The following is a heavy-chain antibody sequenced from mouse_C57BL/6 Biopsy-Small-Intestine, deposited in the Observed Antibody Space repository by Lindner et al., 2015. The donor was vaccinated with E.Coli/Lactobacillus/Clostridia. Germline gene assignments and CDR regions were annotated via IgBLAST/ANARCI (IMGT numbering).Heavy chain of an antibody. J-gene: IGHJ2*01. Sequence: VQLQESGPELVKPGTSVKLSCKASGYTFTSYDINWVKQRPGQGLEWIGWIYPRDGSTKYNEKFKDKATLTADKSSSTVYMELSRLTSEDSAVYFCARHVKRDYGNFYFDYWGQGTTLTVSS. V-gene: IGHV1-85*01. D-gene: IGHD2-1*01. CDR1: GYTFTSYD. CDR2: IYPRDGST. CDR3: ARHVKRDYGNFYFDY.